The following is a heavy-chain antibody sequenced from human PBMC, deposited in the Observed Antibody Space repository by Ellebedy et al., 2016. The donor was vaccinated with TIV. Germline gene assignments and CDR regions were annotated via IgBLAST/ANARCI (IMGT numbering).Heavy chain of an antibody. CDR1: GFTFSSYS. CDR2: ISSSSSTI. J-gene: IGHJ6*02. Sequence: GESLKISXAASGFTFSSYSMNWVRQAPGKGLEWVSYISSSSSTIYYADSVKGRFTISRDNAKNSLYLQMNSLRDEDTAVYYCARSRGYCSSTSCYYYYGMDVWGQGTTVTVSS. D-gene: IGHD2-2*01. V-gene: IGHV3-48*02. CDR3: ARSRGYCSSTSCYYYYGMDV.